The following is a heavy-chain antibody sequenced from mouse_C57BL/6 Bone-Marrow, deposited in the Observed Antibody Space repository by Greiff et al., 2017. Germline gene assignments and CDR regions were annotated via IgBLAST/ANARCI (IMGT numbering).Heavy chain of an antibody. CDR3: ARGWDGAAWFAY. CDR1: GFTFSDYG. Sequence: EVKLVESGGGLVKPGGSLKLSCAASGFTFSDYGMHWVRQAPEKGLEWVAYISSGSSTIYYADTVKGRFTISRDNAKNTLFLQMTSLRSEDTAMYYCARGWDGAAWFAYWGQGTLVTVSA. J-gene: IGHJ3*01. D-gene: IGHD4-1*01. V-gene: IGHV5-17*01. CDR2: ISSGSSTI.